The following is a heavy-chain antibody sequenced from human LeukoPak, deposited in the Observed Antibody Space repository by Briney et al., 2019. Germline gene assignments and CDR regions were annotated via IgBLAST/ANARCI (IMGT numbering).Heavy chain of an antibody. CDR3: ARVRYEGFDP. CDR1: GGSMSRYY. J-gene: IGHJ5*02. D-gene: IGHD3-3*01. V-gene: IGHV4-4*07. Sequence: LSETLSLTRTVSGGSMSRYYWSWIRQPAGKGLEWIGRIYTSGSTNYNPSLKSRVTMSVDTSRNQFSLSLRSVTAADTAVYYCARVRYEGFDPWGQGTLVTVSS. CDR2: IYTSGST.